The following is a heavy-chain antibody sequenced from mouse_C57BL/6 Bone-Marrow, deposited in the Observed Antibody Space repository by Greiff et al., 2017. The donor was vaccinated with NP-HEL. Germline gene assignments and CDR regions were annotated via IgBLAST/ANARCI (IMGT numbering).Heavy chain of an antibody. Sequence: EVQLQQSGAELVRPGASVKLSCTASGFNIRDDYMHWVKQRPEQGLEWIGWIDPENGDTEYASKFQGKGTITSDTSSNTAYLQLSSLTSEDTAVYYCTTDGLFYAMDYWGQGTSVTVSS. V-gene: IGHV14-4*01. CDR3: TTDGLFYAMDY. J-gene: IGHJ4*01. CDR2: IDPENGDT. CDR1: GFNIRDDY. D-gene: IGHD6-1*01.